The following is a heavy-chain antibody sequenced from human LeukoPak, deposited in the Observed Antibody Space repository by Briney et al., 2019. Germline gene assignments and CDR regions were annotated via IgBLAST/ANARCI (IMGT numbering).Heavy chain of an antibody. V-gene: IGHV3-30-3*01. Sequence: GRSLRLSCAASGFTFSSYAMHWVRQAPGKGLEWVAVISYDGSNKYYADSVKGRFTISRDNSKNTLYLQMNSLRAEDTAVYYCAKVHYYDSSGYYYYYYGMDVWGQGTTVTVSS. CDR3: AKVHYYDSSGYYYYYYGMDV. J-gene: IGHJ6*02. CDR2: ISYDGSNK. D-gene: IGHD3-22*01. CDR1: GFTFSSYA.